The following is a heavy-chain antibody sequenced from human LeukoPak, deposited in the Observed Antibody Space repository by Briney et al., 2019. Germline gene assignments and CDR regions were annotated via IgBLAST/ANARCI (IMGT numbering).Heavy chain of an antibody. CDR3: AKAGYFDWLSSGYYYYYGMDV. Sequence: GGSLRLSCAASGFTFSSYAMSWVRQAPGKGLEWVSAISGSGGSTYYADSVKGRFTISRDNSKNTLYLQMNSLRAEDTAVYYCAKAGYFDWLSSGYYYYYGMDVWGQGTTVTVSS. D-gene: IGHD3-9*01. CDR2: ISGSGGST. CDR1: GFTFSSYA. V-gene: IGHV3-23*01. J-gene: IGHJ6*02.